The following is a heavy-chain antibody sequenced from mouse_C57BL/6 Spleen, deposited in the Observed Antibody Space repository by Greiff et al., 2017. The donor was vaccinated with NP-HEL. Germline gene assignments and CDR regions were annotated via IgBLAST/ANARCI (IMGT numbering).Heavy chain of an antibody. Sequence: QVQLQQPGAELVRPGTSVKLSCKASGYTFTSYWMHWVKQRPGQGLEWIGVIDPSDSYTNYNQKFKGKGTLTVDTSSSTAYMQLSSLTSEVSAFYSCASGGSVGGYDGAWFAYWGQGTLVTVSA. CDR2: IDPSDSYT. D-gene: IGHD2-2*01. J-gene: IGHJ3*01. CDR3: ASGGSVGGYDGAWFAY. V-gene: IGHV1-59*01. CDR1: GYTFTSYW.